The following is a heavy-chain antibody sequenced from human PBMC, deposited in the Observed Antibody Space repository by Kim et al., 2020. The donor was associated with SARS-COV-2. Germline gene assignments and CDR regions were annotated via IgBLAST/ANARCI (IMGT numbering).Heavy chain of an antibody. Sequence: ASVKVSCKASGYTFTSYGISWVRQAPGQGLEWMGWISAYNGNTNYAQKLQGRVTMTTDTSTSTAYMELRSLRSDDTAVYYCERDIYYGSGRPDADYWGQGTLVTVSS. CDR3: ERDIYYGSGRPDADY. V-gene: IGHV1-18*01. J-gene: IGHJ4*02. D-gene: IGHD3-10*01. CDR2: ISAYNGNT. CDR1: GYTFTSYG.